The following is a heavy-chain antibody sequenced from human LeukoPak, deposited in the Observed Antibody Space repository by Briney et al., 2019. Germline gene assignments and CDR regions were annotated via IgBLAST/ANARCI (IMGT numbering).Heavy chain of an antibody. CDR3: ARAGGRYCSGGSCYWFDP. V-gene: IGHV1-2*02. D-gene: IGHD2-15*01. J-gene: IGHJ5*02. Sequence: ASVKVSCKASGYTFTDYYIQWVRKAPGQGLEWMGWINPNSGGTNSAQKFQGRVTMTRDTSVSTAYMELSRLRSDDTAVYYCARAGGRYCSGGSCYWFDPWGQGTLVTVSS. CDR1: GYTFTDYY. CDR2: INPNSGGT.